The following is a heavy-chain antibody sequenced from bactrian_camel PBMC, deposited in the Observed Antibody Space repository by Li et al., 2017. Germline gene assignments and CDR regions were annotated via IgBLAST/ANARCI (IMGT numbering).Heavy chain of an antibody. CDR3: AADARQYAGSWRSLVADSFDY. CDR1: GFSFGNCG. V-gene: IGHV3S53*01. D-gene: IGHD6*01. Sequence: VQLVESGGGSVQAGGSLKLSCVASGFSFGNCGMAWHRQAQGKERELVSTIGRFDSATYSDAVKGRFTISQDEEQRKVYLQMDSLKLEDTAMYYCAADARQYAGSWRSLVADSFDYWGQGTQVTVS. CDR2: IGRFDSA. J-gene: IGHJ4*01.